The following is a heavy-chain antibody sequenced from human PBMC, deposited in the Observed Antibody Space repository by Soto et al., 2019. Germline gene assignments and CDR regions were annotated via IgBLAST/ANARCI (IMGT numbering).Heavy chain of an antibody. CDR3: ARSGNYDFWSGPPYYYYYGMDV. CDR1: GGSISSGDYY. V-gene: IGHV4-30-4*01. D-gene: IGHD3-3*01. Sequence: SETLSLTCTVSGGSISSGDYYWSWIRQPPGKGLEWIGYIYYSGSTYYNPSLKSRVTISVDTSKNQFSLKLSSVTAADTAVYYCARSGNYDFWSGPPYYYYYGMDVWGQGTTVTVSS. J-gene: IGHJ6*02. CDR2: IYYSGST.